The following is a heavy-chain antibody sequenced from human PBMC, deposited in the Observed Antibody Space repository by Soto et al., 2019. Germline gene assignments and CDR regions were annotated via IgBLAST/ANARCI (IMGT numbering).Heavy chain of an antibody. CDR3: GTGNSYEQFDY. Sequence: SETLSLPCTVSGGSIRSSTYYWGWIRKTPGKGLEWIGSFLYSGSSYYNPSLKSRVTISVDTSKNQFSLKLSSVTAADTAVYYCGTGNSYEQFDYWGQGTLVTVSS. J-gene: IGHJ4*02. CDR1: GGSIRSSTYY. CDR2: FLYSGSS. D-gene: IGHD5-18*01. V-gene: IGHV4-39*01.